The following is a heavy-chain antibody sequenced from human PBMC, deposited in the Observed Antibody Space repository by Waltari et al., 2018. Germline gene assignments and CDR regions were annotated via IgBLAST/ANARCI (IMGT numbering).Heavy chain of an antibody. CDR3: ARLGWFGDRYYYYGMDV. D-gene: IGHD3-10*01. CDR1: GFTVSSNY. V-gene: IGHV3-66*04. J-gene: IGHJ6*02. CDR2: SYSGGDT. Sequence: EVQLVESGGDLVQPGGSLRLSCAASGFTVSSNYMRWVRQAPGTGLEWVQVSYSGGDTYDADAVKGRFTIYRGNAQNTRYLQMKSVRAEDTAVYYGARLGWFGDRYYYYGMDVWGQGTTVTVSS.